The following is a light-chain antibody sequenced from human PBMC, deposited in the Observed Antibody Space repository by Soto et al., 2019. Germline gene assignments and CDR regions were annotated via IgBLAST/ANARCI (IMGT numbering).Light chain of an antibody. CDR1: QSISSN. CDR3: QQYNNWPRT. J-gene: IGKJ1*01. Sequence: EIVMTQSPATLSVSPGERATLSCRASQSISSNLAWYQQKPGQAPRLLMYAASTRATGIPARFSGSGSGTEFTLTISRLQSEDFAVYYCQQYNNWPRTFGQGTRVEI. V-gene: IGKV3-15*01. CDR2: AAS.